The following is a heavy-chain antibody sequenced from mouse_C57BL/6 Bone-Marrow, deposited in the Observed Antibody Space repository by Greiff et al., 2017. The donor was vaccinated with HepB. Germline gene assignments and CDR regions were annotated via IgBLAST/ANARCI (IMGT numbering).Heavy chain of an antibody. Sequence: QVQLQQSGAELVRPGTSVKVSCKASGYAFTNYLIEWVKQRPGQGLEWIGVINPGSGGNNYNEKFKGKATLTAAKSSSTAYMQLSSLTAEDSAVYFCARSGITTVVADYGGKGTTLAVSS. CDR2: INPGSGGN. J-gene: IGHJ2*01. V-gene: IGHV1-54*01. CDR1: GYAFTNYL. D-gene: IGHD1-1*01. CDR3: ARSGITTVVADY.